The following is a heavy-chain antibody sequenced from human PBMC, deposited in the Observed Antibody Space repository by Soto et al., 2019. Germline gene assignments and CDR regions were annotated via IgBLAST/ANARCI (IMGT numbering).Heavy chain of an antibody. J-gene: IGHJ4*02. CDR2: IYYSGST. CDR3: ATEGTQNGVRGVIMLGY. D-gene: IGHD3-10*01. CDR1: GGSISSSSYY. Sequence: QLQLQESGPGLVKPSETLSLTCTVSGGSISSSSYYWGWIRQPPGKVLEWIGSIYYSGSTYYNPSLKSRVTISVDTSKNQFSLKLSSVTAADTAVYYCATEGTQNGVRGVIMLGYWGQGTLVTVSS. V-gene: IGHV4-39*01.